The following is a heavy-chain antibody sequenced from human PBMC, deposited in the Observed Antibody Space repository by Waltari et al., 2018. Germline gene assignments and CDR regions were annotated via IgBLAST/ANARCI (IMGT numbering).Heavy chain of an antibody. J-gene: IGHJ6*02. CDR1: GGTFSSYA. CDR2: IIPIFGTA. D-gene: IGHD4-17*01. CDR3: ATAPGDYGANYYYGMDV. Sequence: QVQLVQSGAEVKKPGSSVKVSCKASGGTFSSYAISWVRQAPGQGLEWMGGIIPIFGTANYAQKFQGRVTITADESTSTAYMELSSLRSEDTAVYYCATAPGDYGANYYYGMDVWGRGTTVTVSS. V-gene: IGHV1-69*13.